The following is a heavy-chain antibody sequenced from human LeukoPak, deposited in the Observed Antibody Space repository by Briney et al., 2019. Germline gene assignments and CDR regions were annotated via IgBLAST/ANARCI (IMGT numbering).Heavy chain of an antibody. CDR2: VSYDGSNK. D-gene: IGHD3-3*01. V-gene: IGHV3-30*18. CDR1: GFTFSSYG. CDR3: AKDRKYDFWSGPLNYYGMDV. Sequence: PGGSLRLSCAASGFTFSSYGMHWVRQAPGKGLEWVAVVSYDGSNKDYGDSVKGRFTISRDNAKNTLYLQMKSLRPEDTAVYSCAKDRKYDFWSGPLNYYGMDVWGQGTTVIVSS. J-gene: IGHJ6*02.